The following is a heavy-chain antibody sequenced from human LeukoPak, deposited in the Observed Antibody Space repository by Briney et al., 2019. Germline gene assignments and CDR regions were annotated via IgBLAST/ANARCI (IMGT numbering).Heavy chain of an antibody. Sequence: VKVSCKASGYTFTGYYMHWVRQAPGQGLEWMGWINPNSGGTNYAQKFQGRVTMTRDTSISTAYMELSRLRSDDTAVYYCARGWGLIWSGLTDPYYFDYWGQGALVTVSS. V-gene: IGHV1-2*02. CDR1: GYTFTGYY. J-gene: IGHJ4*02. CDR2: INPNSGGT. CDR3: ARGWGLIWSGLTDPYYFDY. D-gene: IGHD3-3*01.